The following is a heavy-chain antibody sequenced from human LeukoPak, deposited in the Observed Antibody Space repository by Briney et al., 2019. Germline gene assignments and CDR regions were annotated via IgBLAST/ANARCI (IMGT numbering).Heavy chain of an antibody. V-gene: IGHV4-4*07. CDR2: IYASGST. D-gene: IGHD6-13*01. Sequence: SETLSLTCTVSGGSISSYYWIWIRQPAGKGLEWLGRIYASGSTNYNPSLKSRVTISVDTSKNQFSLRLSSVTAADTAVYYCAREGDGSSVGWFDPWGQGTLVTVSS. J-gene: IGHJ5*02. CDR3: AREGDGSSVGWFDP. CDR1: GGSISSYY.